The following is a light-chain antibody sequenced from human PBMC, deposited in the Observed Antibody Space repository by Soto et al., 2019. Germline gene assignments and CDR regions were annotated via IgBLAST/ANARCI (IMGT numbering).Light chain of an antibody. J-gene: IGKJ3*01. CDR3: QRGFT. CDR1: QDISNY. Sequence: DIPMTQSPSSLSASVGDRVTITCQASQDISNYLNWYQQKPGKAPKLLIYDASNLETGVPSRFSGSGSGTDFTFTISSLQPEDIATYYCQRGFTFGPGTKVDIK. V-gene: IGKV1-33*01. CDR2: DAS.